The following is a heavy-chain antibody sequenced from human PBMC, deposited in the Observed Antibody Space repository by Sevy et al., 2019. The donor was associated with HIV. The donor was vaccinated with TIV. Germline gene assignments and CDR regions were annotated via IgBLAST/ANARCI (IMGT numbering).Heavy chain of an antibody. D-gene: IGHD1-26*01. CDR2: IKTDGSDT. CDR1: GFTFSSYW. V-gene: IGHV3-74*01. CDR3: ARRPTDQSGSYWFDP. Sequence: GGSLRLSCAASGFTFSSYWMHWDRQAPGKGLVWVSRIKTDGSDTSYAHSVKGRFTISRDNTKNTLYLQMNSLRAEDTAVYYCARRPTDQSGSYWFDPWGQGTLVTVSS. J-gene: IGHJ5*02.